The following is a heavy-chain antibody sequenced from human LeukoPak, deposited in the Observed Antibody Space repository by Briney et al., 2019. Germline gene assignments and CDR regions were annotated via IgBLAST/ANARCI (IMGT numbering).Heavy chain of an antibody. CDR3: ARVIAFHGWCLDV. CDR1: GFTFSSFG. V-gene: IGHV3-48*01. D-gene: IGHD2-8*01. Sequence: GGSLRLSCAASGFTFSSFGMNWVRQAPGKGLEWVSYIGSSSSTITYADSVKGRFTISRDNAKNSLYLQMNSLRAEDTAVYYCARVIAFHGWCLDVWGQGTTVTVSS. J-gene: IGHJ6*02. CDR2: IGSSSSTI.